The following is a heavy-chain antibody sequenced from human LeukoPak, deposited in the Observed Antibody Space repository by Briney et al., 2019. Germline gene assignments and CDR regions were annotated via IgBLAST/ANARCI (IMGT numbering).Heavy chain of an antibody. V-gene: IGHV3-43*02. CDR1: GFTLDDYA. J-gene: IGHJ6*02. D-gene: IGHD2-15*01. CDR2: ISEEGGST. CDR3: AKGVGSCSGGSCYYYYYYGMDV. Sequence: PGGALRLSCAASGFTLDDYAMHWVRQAPGKGVEWVSLISEEGGSTYYADSVKGRLTITRDNSNNSLYLQMNSLRTEDTALYYCAKGVGSCSGGSCYYYYYYGMDVWGQGTTVTVSS.